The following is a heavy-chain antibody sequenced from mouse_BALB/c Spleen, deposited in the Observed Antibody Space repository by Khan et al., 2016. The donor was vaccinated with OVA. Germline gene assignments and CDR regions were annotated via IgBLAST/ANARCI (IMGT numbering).Heavy chain of an antibody. CDR2: IAPGSGSS. J-gene: IGHJ4*01. CDR3: ASENYYGRTCYAVDY. V-gene: IGHV1S41*01. CDR1: GYTFTSYW. Sequence: DLVKPGASVKLSCKASGYTFTSYWINWIKQRPGQGLEWIGRIAPGSGSSSYNEMFKGKVTLTLDTSSSTAYIQLSSLSSEDSAVYFCASENYYGRTCYAVDYWGQGTSGTVSS. D-gene: IGHD1-1*01.